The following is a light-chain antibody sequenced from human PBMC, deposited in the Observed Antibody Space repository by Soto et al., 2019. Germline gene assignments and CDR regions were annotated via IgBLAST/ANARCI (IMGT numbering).Light chain of an antibody. CDR2: EVS. V-gene: IGLV2-14*01. J-gene: IGLJ2*01. Sequence: QSAVTQPASVSGSPGQSITISCTGTSSDVGGYDYVSWYQQYPGKAPRLIIYEVSNRPSGVSNRFSGSKSGNTASLTISGLRAEEEGDYFCSSYTGTSALILFGGGTKLTVL. CDR3: SSYTGTSALIL. CDR1: SSDVGGYDY.